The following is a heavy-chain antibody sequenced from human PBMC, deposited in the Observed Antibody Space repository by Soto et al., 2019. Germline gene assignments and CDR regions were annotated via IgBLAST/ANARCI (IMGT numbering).Heavy chain of an antibody. J-gene: IGHJ4*02. CDR3: SRDRGSDYYIDF. D-gene: IGHD3-10*01. CDR1: GFTFSSYA. Sequence: GGSLRLSCAASGFTFSSYAMHWVRQAPGKGLEWVAVISYDGSNKYYADSVKGRFTISRDNPKNTLYLQMNSLRAEDTAVYYCSRDRGSDYYIDFWGQGTLVTVSS. V-gene: IGHV3-30-3*01. CDR2: ISYDGSNK.